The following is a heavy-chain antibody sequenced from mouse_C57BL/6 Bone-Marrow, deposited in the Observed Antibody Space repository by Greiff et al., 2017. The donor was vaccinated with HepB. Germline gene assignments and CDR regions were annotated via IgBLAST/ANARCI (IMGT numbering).Heavy chain of an antibody. Sequence: QVQLQQSGAELARPGASVKMSCKASGYTFTSYTMHWVKQRPGQGLEWIGYINPSSGYTKYNQKFKDKATLTADKSSSTAYMQLSSLTSEDSAVYYCARLRALITTVVATDDYWGQGTTLTVSS. V-gene: IGHV1-4*01. CDR1: GYTFTSYT. CDR2: INPSSGYT. D-gene: IGHD1-1*01. J-gene: IGHJ2*01. CDR3: ARLRALITTVVATDDY.